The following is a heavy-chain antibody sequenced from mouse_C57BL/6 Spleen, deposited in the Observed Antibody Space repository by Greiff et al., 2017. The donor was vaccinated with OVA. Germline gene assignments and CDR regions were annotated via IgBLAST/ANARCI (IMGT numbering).Heavy chain of an antibody. V-gene: IGHV1-19*01. CDR1: GYTFTDYY. CDR2: INPYNGGT. CDR3: ARYYGFDY. J-gene: IGHJ2*01. D-gene: IGHD1-1*01. Sequence: EVQLVESGPVLVKPGASVKMSCKASGYTFTDYYMNWVKQSHGKSLEWIGVINPYNGGTSYNQKFKGKATLTVDKSSSTAYMELNSLTSEDSAVYYCARYYGFDYWGQGTTLTVSS.